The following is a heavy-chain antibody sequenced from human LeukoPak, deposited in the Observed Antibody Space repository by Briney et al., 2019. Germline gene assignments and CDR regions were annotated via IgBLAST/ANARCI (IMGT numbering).Heavy chain of an antibody. Sequence: GGSLRLSCAASGFTFGSYSMNWVRQAPGKGLEWDSSISSSSSYIYYADSVKGRYTISRDNAKNSLYLQMNSLRAEDTAVYYCVRVMVQILLWLLPPDLYYMDVWGKGTTVTVSS. CDR1: GFTFGSYS. CDR2: ISSSSSYI. J-gene: IGHJ6*03. CDR3: VRVMVQILLWLLPPDLYYMDV. V-gene: IGHV3-21*01. D-gene: IGHD5-18*01.